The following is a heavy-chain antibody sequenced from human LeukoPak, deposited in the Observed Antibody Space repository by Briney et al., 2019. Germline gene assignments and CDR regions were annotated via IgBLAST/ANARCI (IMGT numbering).Heavy chain of an antibody. CDR2: IKSDGST. CDR3: ARAPSEIGVYYHEYFRH. CDR1: GFTFSSYG. Sequence: GGSLRVSCAASGFTFSSYGMHWVRQAPGKGLVWVSRIKSDGSTNYADSVKGRFTISRDNAKNTVSLQMNSLRAEDTGVYYCARAPSEIGVYYHEYFRHWGQGTLVTVSS. V-gene: IGHV3-74*01. J-gene: IGHJ1*01. D-gene: IGHD3-22*01.